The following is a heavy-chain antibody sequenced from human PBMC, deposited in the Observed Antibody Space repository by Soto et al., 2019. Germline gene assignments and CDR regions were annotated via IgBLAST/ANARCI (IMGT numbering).Heavy chain of an antibody. D-gene: IGHD2-15*01. J-gene: IGHJ6*03. Sequence: QVQLVESGGGVVQPGRSLRLSCAASGFTFSSYGMHWVRQAPGKGLEWVAVIWYDGSNKYYADSVKGRFTISRDNSKNTLDLQMNSLRAEDTAVYYCARDGGGRYCSGGSCYHYYYYMDVWGKGTTVTVSS. CDR1: GFTFSSYG. CDR2: IWYDGSNK. CDR3: ARDGGGRYCSGGSCYHYYYYMDV. V-gene: IGHV3-33*01.